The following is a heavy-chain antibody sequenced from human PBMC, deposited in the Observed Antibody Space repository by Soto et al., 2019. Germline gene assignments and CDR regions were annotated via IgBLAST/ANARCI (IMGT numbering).Heavy chain of an antibody. CDR1: GGTFNTYA. CDR2: ISPMFGAA. V-gene: IGHV1-69*19. J-gene: IGHJ4*02. Sequence: QVQLVQSGAEMKKPGSSVKVSCQSSGGTFNTYAMNWVRQAPVQGPEWMGDISPMFGAANYAPKFQGRVTITADESTGTSHMQLSSLTSEDTALYFCAREVQVHTPAFVYWGQGTLVTVSS. CDR3: AREVQVHTPAFVY. D-gene: IGHD3-10*01.